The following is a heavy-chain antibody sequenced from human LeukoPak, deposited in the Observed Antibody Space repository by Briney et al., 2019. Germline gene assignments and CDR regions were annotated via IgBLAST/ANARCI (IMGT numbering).Heavy chain of an antibody. CDR3: ASQKLGYCSGGSCYGDAFDI. CDR2: ISWNSGSI. CDR1: GFTFDDYA. Sequence: PGRSLRLSCAASGFTFDDYAMHWVRQAPGKGLEWVSGISWNSGSIGYADSVKGRFTISRDNAKNSLYLQTNSLRAEDMALYYCASQKLGYCSGGSCYGDAFDIWGQGTMVTVSS. V-gene: IGHV3-9*03. D-gene: IGHD2-15*01. J-gene: IGHJ3*02.